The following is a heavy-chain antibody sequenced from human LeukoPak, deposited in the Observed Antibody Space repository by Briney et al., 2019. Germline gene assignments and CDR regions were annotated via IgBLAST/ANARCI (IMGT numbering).Heavy chain of an antibody. J-gene: IGHJ4*02. D-gene: IGHD6-19*01. V-gene: IGHV3-30*03. Sequence: PGGSLRLSCAASGFTLSSYGMHWVRQAPGKGLEWVAVISYDGSNKYYADSVKGRFTISRDNSENTLYLQMNSLRAEDTAVYYCARPGIAVAGTSIWGQGTLVTVSS. CDR2: ISYDGSNK. CDR1: GFTLSSYG. CDR3: ARPGIAVAGTSI.